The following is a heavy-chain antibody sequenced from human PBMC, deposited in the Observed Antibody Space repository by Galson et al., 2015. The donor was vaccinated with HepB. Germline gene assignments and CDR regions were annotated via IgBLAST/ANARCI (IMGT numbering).Heavy chain of an antibody. Sequence: SLRLSCAVSEFTVSRYTMSWVRQTPGKGLEWVSVIYSGGSTYYADSVKDRFSISRDNSKNTLYLQMNSLRAEDTAVYYCARDIGQGGAIDFWGRGTVVTVSS. J-gene: IGHJ3*01. V-gene: IGHV3-66*01. CDR3: ARDIGQGGAIDF. D-gene: IGHD1-26*01. CDR2: IYSGGST. CDR1: EFTVSRYT.